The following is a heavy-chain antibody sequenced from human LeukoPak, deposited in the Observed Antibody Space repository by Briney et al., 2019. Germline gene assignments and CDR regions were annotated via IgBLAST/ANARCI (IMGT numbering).Heavy chain of an antibody. J-gene: IGHJ6*02. Sequence: PGGSLRLSCAASGFTFSSYGMHWVRQAPGKGLEWVAVISYDGSNKYYADSVKGRFTISRDNSKNTLYLQMNSLRAEDTAVYYCAKVPRYCSSASCLKPYYYYGMDVWGQGTTVTVSS. CDR3: AKVPRYCSSASCLKPYYYYGMDV. D-gene: IGHD2-2*01. CDR1: GFTFSSYG. CDR2: ISYDGSNK. V-gene: IGHV3-30*18.